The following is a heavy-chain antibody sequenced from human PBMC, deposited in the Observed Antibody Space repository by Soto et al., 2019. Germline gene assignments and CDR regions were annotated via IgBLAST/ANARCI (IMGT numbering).Heavy chain of an antibody. CDR1: GGSISSSSYY. V-gene: IGHV4-39*01. Sequence: SETLSLTCTVSGGSISSSSYYWGWIRQPPGKGLEWIGSIYYSGSAYYNPSLKSRVTISVDTSKNQFSLKLSSVTAADTAVYYCARGIRYYYGSSGYYLDYWSQGTLVTVSS. CDR2: IYYSGSA. D-gene: IGHD3-22*01. J-gene: IGHJ4*02. CDR3: ARGIRYYYGSSGYYLDY.